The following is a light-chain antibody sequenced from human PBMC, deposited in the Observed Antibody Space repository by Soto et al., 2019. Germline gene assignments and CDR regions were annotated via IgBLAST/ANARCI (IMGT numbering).Light chain of an antibody. V-gene: IGLV1-40*01. CDR3: QSYDRSLSGWV. Sequence: QAVVTQPPSVSGAPGQRVTISCTGSSSNIGAGYDVHWYQQLPGTAPKLLIYGNNNRPSGVPDRFSGSKSGTSASLAITGRQAEDEADYYCQSYDRSLSGWVFGGGTKLTVL. CDR2: GNN. CDR1: SSNIGAGYD. J-gene: IGLJ3*02.